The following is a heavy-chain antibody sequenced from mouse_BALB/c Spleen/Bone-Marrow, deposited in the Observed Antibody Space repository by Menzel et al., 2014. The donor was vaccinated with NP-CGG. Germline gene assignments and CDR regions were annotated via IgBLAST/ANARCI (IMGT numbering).Heavy chain of an antibody. CDR1: GFTFSSYT. V-gene: IGHV5-6-4*01. CDR2: ISSGGSYT. D-gene: IGHD2-4*01. CDR3: TSMITRGYYFDY. Sequence: EVHLVESGGGLVKPGGSLKLSCAASGFTFSSYTMSWVRQTPEKRLEWVATISSGGSYTYYPDSVKGRFTISRDNAKNTLYLQMSSLKSEDTAMYYCTSMITRGYYFDYGGQGTTLTVSS. J-gene: IGHJ2*01.